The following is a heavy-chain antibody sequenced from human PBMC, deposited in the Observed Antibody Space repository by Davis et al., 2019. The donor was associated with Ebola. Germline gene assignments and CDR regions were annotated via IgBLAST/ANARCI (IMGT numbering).Heavy chain of an antibody. CDR1: GFTFGDYA. CDR2: IRSKAYGGTT. V-gene: IGHV3-49*04. Sequence: PAGSLRLSCTASGFTFGDYAMSWVPQAPGKGLGWVGFIRSKAYGGTTEYAASVKGRFTISRDDSKSIAYLQMNSLKTEDTAVYYCTRDPVQYCSGGSCYSSFDYWGQGTLDTVSS. J-gene: IGHJ4*02. CDR3: TRDPVQYCSGGSCYSSFDY. D-gene: IGHD2-15*01.